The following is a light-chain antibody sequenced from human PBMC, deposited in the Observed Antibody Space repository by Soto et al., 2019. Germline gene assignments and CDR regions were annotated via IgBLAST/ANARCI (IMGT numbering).Light chain of an antibody. CDR1: QSVSNDY. Sequence: EMVLTQSPGTLSFSPGYRATLSCRPSQSVSNDYVAWVQQKPGQAPRLLIYEASNRATGIPARFSGSGSGADFTLTISRLEPEDFALYYCQQYGTSPITFGQGTRLEIK. CDR3: QQYGTSPIT. V-gene: IGKV3-20*01. CDR2: EAS. J-gene: IGKJ5*01.